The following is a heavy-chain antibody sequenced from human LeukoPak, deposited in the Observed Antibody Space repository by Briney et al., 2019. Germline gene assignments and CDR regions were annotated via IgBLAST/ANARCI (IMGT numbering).Heavy chain of an antibody. D-gene: IGHD4-17*01. Sequence: GASLRLSCAASVFTFSSYWMHWVRQDPGKGLVWVARINTYGTSTTYGDSVEGRFTISRDNAKNTLDLEMNSLRDDDTAVYYCARGSTTVTTKDWFDPWGQGTQVTVSS. CDR2: INTYGTST. CDR3: ARGSTTVTTKDWFDP. CDR1: VFTFSSYW. J-gene: IGHJ5*02. V-gene: IGHV3-74*03.